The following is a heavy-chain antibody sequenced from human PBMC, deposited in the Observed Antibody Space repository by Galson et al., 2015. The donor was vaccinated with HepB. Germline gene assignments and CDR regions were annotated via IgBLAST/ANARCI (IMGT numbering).Heavy chain of an antibody. V-gene: IGHV3-13*01. D-gene: IGHD3-16*01. CDR1: GFSFSNFD. J-gene: IGHJ4*01. CDR3: ARGRRSRGFDF. Sequence: SLRLSCAASGFSFSNFDMHWVRQVPGRGLEWVSAAALAGDTYYHDSVKGRFTISRENDKNSLHLEMNSLTAGDTALYFCARGRRSRGFDFWGQGNRVTVSS. CDR2: AALAGDT.